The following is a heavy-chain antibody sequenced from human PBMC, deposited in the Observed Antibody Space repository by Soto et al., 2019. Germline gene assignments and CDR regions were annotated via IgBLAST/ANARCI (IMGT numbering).Heavy chain of an antibody. CDR1: GYTVTSYG. V-gene: IGHV1-18*04. CDR3: ARDESGPFDY. J-gene: IGHJ4*02. Sequence: EASVKVSCKASGYTVTSYGMSWVRQAPGQGLEWMGWISAYNGNTNYAQKLQGRVTMTTDTSTSTAYMELRSLRSDDTAVYYCARDESGPFDYWGQGTLVTVSS. D-gene: IGHD3-3*01. CDR2: ISAYNGNT.